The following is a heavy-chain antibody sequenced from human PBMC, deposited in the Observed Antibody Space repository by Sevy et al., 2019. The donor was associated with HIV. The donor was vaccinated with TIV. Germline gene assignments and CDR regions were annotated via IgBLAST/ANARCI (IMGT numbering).Heavy chain of an antibody. Sequence: GGSLRLSCTASGYTFPAFSFNWVRQAPGKGLEWLSYISTGTDHIYYADSAKGRFTISRDDAKNSVYLEMKSLRDQVTALYYCVRRGVDAYNVYFDLWGQGTLVTVSS. V-gene: IGHV3-21*05. D-gene: IGHD3-10*01. CDR1: GYTFPAFS. CDR2: ISTGTDHI. CDR3: VRRGVDAYNVYFDL. J-gene: IGHJ4*02.